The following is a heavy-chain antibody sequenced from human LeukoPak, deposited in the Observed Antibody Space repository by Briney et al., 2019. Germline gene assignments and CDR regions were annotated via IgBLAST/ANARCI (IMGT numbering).Heavy chain of an antibody. CDR1: GFTFSTYW. CDR3: ARELAGHYYGSGSFFDY. D-gene: IGHD3-10*01. V-gene: IGHV3-7*01. J-gene: IGHJ4*02. Sequence: GGSLRLSCTASGFTFSTYWMSWVRQAPGKGLEWVANTREDGSEKYYVDSVKGRFTISRDNAKNSLYLQMNSLRAEDTAVYYCARELAGHYYGSGSFFDYWGQGTLVTVSS. CDR2: TREDGSEK.